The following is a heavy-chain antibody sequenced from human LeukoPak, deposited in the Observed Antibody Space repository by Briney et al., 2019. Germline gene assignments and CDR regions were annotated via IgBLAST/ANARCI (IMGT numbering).Heavy chain of an antibody. CDR2: TNHSGST. CDR1: GGSFSGYY. D-gene: IGHD3-9*01. CDR3: VRGYYDILTGYYYFDY. J-gene: IGHJ4*02. Sequence: SETLSLTCAVYGGSFSGYYWSWIRQPPGKGLEWIGETNHSGSTKYNPSLKSRVSISVDTSKNQFSLKLSSVTAADTAVYYCVRGYYDILTGYYYFDYWGQGTLVTVSS. V-gene: IGHV4-34*01.